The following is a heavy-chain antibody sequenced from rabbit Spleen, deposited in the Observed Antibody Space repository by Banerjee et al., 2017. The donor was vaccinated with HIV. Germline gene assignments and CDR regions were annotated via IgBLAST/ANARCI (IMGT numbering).Heavy chain of an antibody. V-gene: IGHV1S40*01. CDR3: ARDTGTSFSSYGMDL. D-gene: IGHD7-1*01. J-gene: IGHJ6*01. CDR2: IAGDSSGFT. CDR1: GFSFSSNEY. Sequence: QSLEESGGGLVKPGASLTLTCKASGFSFSSNEYMCWVRQAPGKGLEWISCIAGDSSGFTYSATWAKGRFTCSKTSSTTVTLQMTSLTVADTATYFCARDTGTSFSSYGMDLWGPGTLVTVS.